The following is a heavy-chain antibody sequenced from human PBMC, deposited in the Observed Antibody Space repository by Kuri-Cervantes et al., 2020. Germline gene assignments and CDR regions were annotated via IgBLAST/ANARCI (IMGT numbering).Heavy chain of an antibody. Sequence: ASVKVSCKASGYTFTSYGISWVRQAPGQGLEWMGWISAYNGNTNYAQKLQGRVTMTTDTSTSTAYMELRSLRSDDTAVYYCARARDLSSSYYFDYWGQGTLVTVSS. CDR2: ISAYNGNT. CDR3: ARARDLSSSYYFDY. J-gene: IGHJ4*02. V-gene: IGHV1-18*01. CDR1: GYTFTSYG. D-gene: IGHD6-6*01.